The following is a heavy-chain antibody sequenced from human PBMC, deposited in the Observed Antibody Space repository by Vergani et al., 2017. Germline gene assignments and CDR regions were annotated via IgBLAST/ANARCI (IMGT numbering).Heavy chain of an antibody. CDR3: ARNTYYYDGSGDY. Sequence: QVQLQESGPGLVKPSQTLSLTCTVPGSSTSSVGYYWTWIRQSAGKRLEWIGDILGSGSNYYNPSLKSRVTISVDTSKNQFSLKLSSVTAADTSVYYCARNTYYYDGSGDYWGQGTLVTVSS. CDR1: GSSTSSVGYY. J-gene: IGHJ4*02. V-gene: IGHV4-61*02. D-gene: IGHD3-22*01. CDR2: ILGSGSN.